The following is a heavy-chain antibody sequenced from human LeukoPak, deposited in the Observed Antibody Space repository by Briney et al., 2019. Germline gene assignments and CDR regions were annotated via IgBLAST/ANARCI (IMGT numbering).Heavy chain of an antibody. CDR3: AKRVPYTSSSVYFDY. CDR2: ISDDGRST. Sequence: GGSLRLSCAASGFTFSSYGMHWVRQAPGKGLEWVSSISDDGRSTYYADSVKGRFTISKDNSKNTMYLQMNNLRAEDTAIYYRAKRVPYTSSSVYFDYWGQGTLVTVSS. V-gene: IGHV3-23*01. CDR1: GFTFSSYG. J-gene: IGHJ4*02. D-gene: IGHD6-6*01.